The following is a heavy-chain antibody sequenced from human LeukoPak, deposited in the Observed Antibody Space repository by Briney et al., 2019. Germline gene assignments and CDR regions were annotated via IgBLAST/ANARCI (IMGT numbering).Heavy chain of an antibody. CDR3: ASRSGSYRDY. CDR2: INHSGST. Sequence: SETLSLTCTVSGGSISSYYWSWIRQPPGKGLEWIGEINHSGSTNYNPSLKSRVTISVDTSKNQFSLKLSSVTAADTAVYYCASRSGSYRDYWGQGTLVTVSS. CDR1: GGSISSYY. D-gene: IGHD1-26*01. V-gene: IGHV4-34*01. J-gene: IGHJ4*02.